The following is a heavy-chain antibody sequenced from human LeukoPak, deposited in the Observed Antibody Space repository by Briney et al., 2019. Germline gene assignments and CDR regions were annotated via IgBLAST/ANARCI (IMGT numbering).Heavy chain of an antibody. CDR3: AKDPLMVRGVINCFDP. Sequence: PGGSLRLSCAASGFTFSSYAMSWVRQAPGKGLEWVSAISGSGGSTYYADSVKGRFTISRDNSKNTLYLQMNSLRAEDTAVYYCAKDPLMVRGVINCFDPWGQGTLVTVSS. CDR1: GFTFSSYA. CDR2: ISGSGGST. D-gene: IGHD3-10*01. J-gene: IGHJ5*02. V-gene: IGHV3-23*01.